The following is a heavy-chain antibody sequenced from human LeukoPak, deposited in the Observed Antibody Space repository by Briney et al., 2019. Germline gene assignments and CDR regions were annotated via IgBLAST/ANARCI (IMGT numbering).Heavy chain of an antibody. D-gene: IGHD2/OR15-2a*01. Sequence: GGSLRLSCAASGFTFSSYGMHWVRQATGKGLEWVSVIGTAGDTYYPGSVKGRFTISKDNAKNTVYLQMNNLRAEDTAVYYCVSFYETYWGRGTLVTVSS. CDR3: VSFYETY. CDR1: GFTFSSYG. J-gene: IGHJ4*02. CDR2: IGTAGDT. V-gene: IGHV3-13*01.